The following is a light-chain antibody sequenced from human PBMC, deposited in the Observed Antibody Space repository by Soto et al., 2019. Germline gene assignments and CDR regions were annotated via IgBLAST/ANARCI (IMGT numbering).Light chain of an antibody. CDR2: SDD. V-gene: IGLV1-44*01. CDR1: NSNIGRYS. J-gene: IGLJ3*02. Sequence: QSVLTQPPSLSGTPGQRVTGSCSGSNSNIGRYSVNWYQHFPGTAPKILIYSDDERPSGVPDRFSGSKSGTSASLAISGLQSEDEAEYYCAAWDDNLNGPLFGGGTKLTVL. CDR3: AAWDDNLNGPL.